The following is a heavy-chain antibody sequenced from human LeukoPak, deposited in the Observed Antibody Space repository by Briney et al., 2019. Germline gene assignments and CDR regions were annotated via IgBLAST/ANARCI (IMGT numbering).Heavy chain of an antibody. J-gene: IGHJ4*02. CDR1: GYTFTSYA. CDR3: ARAGPFYSGNYLGF. D-gene: IGHD1-26*01. Sequence: ASVKVSCKASGYTFTSYAMNWVRQAPGQGLEWMGWINPNSGDTNSAQKFQGRVTMTRDTPISTAYMELSRLTSDDTAVYYCARAGPFYSGNYLGFWGQGTLVTVSS. V-gene: IGHV1-2*02. CDR2: INPNSGDT.